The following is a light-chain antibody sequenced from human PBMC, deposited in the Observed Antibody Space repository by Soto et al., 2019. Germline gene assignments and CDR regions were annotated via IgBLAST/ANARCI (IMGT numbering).Light chain of an antibody. CDR3: QQGHNWPLT. CDR1: QSISSE. Sequence: EIVMTRSPATLSVSPGERATLSCRASQSISSELAWYQQKPGQPPRLLIYGASTRATGVPARFTGSGSGSDFTLTISGLQSEDFAVYYCQQGHNWPLTFGQGTRLEI. J-gene: IGKJ2*01. CDR2: GAS. V-gene: IGKV3-15*01.